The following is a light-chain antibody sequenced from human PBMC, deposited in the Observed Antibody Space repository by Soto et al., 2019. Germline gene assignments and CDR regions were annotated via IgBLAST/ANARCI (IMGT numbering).Light chain of an antibody. CDR1: QSVSSSS. CDR3: QHYAGSPVT. J-gene: IGKJ5*01. CDR2: GAS. V-gene: IGKV3-20*01. Sequence: IVLAQPQGTLSLSPGETAALSGTASQSVSSSSSDWCQKEHGQAPRPLIYGASSRATGIPDRFSGGGSGTDFTLTISRLEPEDFAVYYCQHYAGSPVTFGRGTRLEI.